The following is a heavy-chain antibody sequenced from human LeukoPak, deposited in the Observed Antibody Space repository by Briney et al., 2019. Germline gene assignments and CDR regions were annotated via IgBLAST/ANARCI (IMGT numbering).Heavy chain of an antibody. CDR3: ASPSGDFWSGYYTN. J-gene: IGHJ4*02. V-gene: IGHV4-59*01. Sequence: SETLSLTCTVSGGSIISYYWSWIRQPPGKGLEWIGYIYYSGSTNYNPSLKSRVTISVDTSKNQFSLKLSSVTAADTAVYYCASPSGDFWSGYYTNWGQGTLVTVSS. D-gene: IGHD3-3*01. CDR1: GGSIISYY. CDR2: IYYSGST.